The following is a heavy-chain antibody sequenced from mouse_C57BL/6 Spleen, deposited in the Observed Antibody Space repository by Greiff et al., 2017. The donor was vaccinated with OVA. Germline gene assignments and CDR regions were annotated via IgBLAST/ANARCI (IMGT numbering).Heavy chain of an antibody. CDR3: ARGGGNYDYYAMDY. CDR2: IYPGDGDT. J-gene: IGHJ4*01. Sequence: QVQLKESGAELVKPGASVKISCKASGYAFSSYWMNWVKQRPGKGLEWIGQIYPGDGDTNYNGKFKGKATLTADKSSSTAYMQLSSLTSEDSAVYFCARGGGNYDYYAMDYWGQGTSVTVSS. V-gene: IGHV1-80*01. CDR1: GYAFSSYW. D-gene: IGHD2-1*01.